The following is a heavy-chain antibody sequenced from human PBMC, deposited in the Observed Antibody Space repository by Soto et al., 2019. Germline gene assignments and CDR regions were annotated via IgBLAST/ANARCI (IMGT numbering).Heavy chain of an antibody. Sequence: GGSLRLSCEASGFDISTYVLHWVRQSPGKGLEWLAFIWYDGSNQHYAASVKGRFTISRDNSRNTLYLQMNNLRADDTAVYFCARAVSSATYYDCIGYWGRGTLVTAPQ. CDR2: IWYDGSNQ. D-gene: IGHD1-26*01. CDR1: GFDISTYV. V-gene: IGHV3-33*01. CDR3: ARAVSSATYYDCIGY. J-gene: IGHJ4*02.